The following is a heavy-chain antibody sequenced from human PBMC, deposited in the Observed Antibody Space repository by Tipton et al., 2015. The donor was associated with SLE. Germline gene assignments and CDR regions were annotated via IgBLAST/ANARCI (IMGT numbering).Heavy chain of an antibody. CDR3: ARGPASSNYYYYGMDV. V-gene: IGHV4-59*12. CDR1: GGSISSYY. CDR2: IYYSGST. Sequence: TLSLTCTVSGGSISSYYWSWIRQPPGKGLEWIGYIYYSGSTNYNPSLKSRVTISVDTSKNQFSLKLSSVTAADTAVYYCARGPASSNYYYYGMDVWGQGTTVTVSS. J-gene: IGHJ6*02. D-gene: IGHD6-13*01.